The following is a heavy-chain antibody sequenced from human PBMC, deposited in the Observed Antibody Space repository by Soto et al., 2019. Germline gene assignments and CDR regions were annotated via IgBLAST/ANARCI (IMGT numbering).Heavy chain of an antibody. V-gene: IGHV1-18*04. J-gene: IGHJ1*01. CDR1: GYTFTSYG. D-gene: IGHD4-17*01. Sequence: QVQLVQSGPDLKRPGASMKVSCKASGYTFTSYGISWVRQAPGQGLEWMAWISPLKGRTQYSQKAQGRVTLSTDTSSNTAYVEITTLRVDDSAVYYCAMDYGDRPEYFKHWGQGTLVTVS. CDR3: AMDYGDRPEYFKH. CDR2: ISPLKGRT.